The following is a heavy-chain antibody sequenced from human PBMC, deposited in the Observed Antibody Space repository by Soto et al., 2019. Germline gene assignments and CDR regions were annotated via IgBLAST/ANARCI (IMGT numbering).Heavy chain of an antibody. V-gene: IGHV3-48*03. D-gene: IGHD4-17*01. Sequence: GGSLRLSCAASGFTFSSYEMNWVRQAPGKGLEWVSYISSSGSTIYYADSVKGRFTISRDNAKNSLYLQMNSLRAEDTAVYYCARVDNYGDDLYYYYGMDVRGQGTTVTVSS. CDR2: ISSSGSTI. CDR1: GFTFSSYE. J-gene: IGHJ6*02. CDR3: ARVDNYGDDLYYYYGMDV.